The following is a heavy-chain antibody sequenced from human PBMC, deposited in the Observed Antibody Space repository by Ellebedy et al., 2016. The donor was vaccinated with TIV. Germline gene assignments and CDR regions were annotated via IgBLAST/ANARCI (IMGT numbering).Heavy chain of an antibody. D-gene: IGHD6-19*01. CDR1: GFTFDSYA. V-gene: IGHV3-30-3*01. CDR3: ARDLDKSSGWYGGAAY. Sequence: PGGSLRLSCVASGFTFDSYAMHWVRQAPGKGLERVAVISYDGNSKYYADSVKGRFTISRDNSMTTLYLEMNSLRAEDTAVYYCARDLDKSSGWYGGAAYWGQGTLVTVSS. J-gene: IGHJ4*02. CDR2: ISYDGNSK.